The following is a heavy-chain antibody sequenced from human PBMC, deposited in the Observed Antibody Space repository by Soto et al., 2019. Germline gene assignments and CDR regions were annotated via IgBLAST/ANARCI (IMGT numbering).Heavy chain of an antibody. CDR1: CGTITSGRSS. Sequence: TLSLTCSVSCGTITSGRSSWNWIRQSPGKGLECIAHIYHSGSTYYNPSLKSRVTISVDTSENHFYLKLTSVTAADTAVYYCARESVASGPNYFDTWGPGTLVTVSS. CDR2: IYHSGST. CDR3: ARESVASGPNYFDT. V-gene: IGHV4-30-2*06. D-gene: IGHD6-6*01. J-gene: IGHJ5*02.